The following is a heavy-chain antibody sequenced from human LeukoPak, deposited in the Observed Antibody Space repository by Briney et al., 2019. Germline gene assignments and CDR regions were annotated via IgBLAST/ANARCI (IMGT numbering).Heavy chain of an antibody. D-gene: IGHD6-13*01. V-gene: IGHV4-59*08. J-gene: IGHJ5*02. CDR3: ARHNIAAAGLFDP. CDR2: IYYSGST. Sequence: SETLSLTCTVSGGSISSYYWSWIRQPPGKGLEWIGYIYYSGSTNYNPSLKSRVTISVDTSKNQFSLRLSSVTAADTAVYYCARHNIAAAGLFDPWGQGTLVTVSS. CDR1: GGSISSYY.